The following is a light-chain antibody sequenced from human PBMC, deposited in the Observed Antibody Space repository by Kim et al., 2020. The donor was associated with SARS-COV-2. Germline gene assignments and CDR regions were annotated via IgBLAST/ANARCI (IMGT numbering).Light chain of an antibody. Sequence: QSALTQPPSVSGSPGQSVTISCTGTSSDVGGYNYVSWYPQHPGKAPKLLIYEVTKRPSGVPDRFSGSKSGNTASLTLSGLQAEDEADYYCYSFACSDGFVFGAGTKVTVL. CDR2: EVT. V-gene: IGLV2-11*01. CDR3: YSFACSDGFV. CDR1: SSDVGGYNY. J-gene: IGLJ1*01.